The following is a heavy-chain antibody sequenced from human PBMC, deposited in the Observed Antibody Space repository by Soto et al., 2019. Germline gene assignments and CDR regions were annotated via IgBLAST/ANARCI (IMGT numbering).Heavy chain of an antibody. D-gene: IGHD3-10*01. Sequence: SETLSLTCTVSGDSISSGDYYWSWIRQPPGKGLEWIGYIYYSGTTYYNPSLRSRVIISVDTSKNQFSLKLSSVTAADTAVYYCARAYSYGSGRFDYWGQGNLVTAPQ. CDR2: IYYSGTT. CDR1: GDSISSGDYY. J-gene: IGHJ4*02. V-gene: IGHV4-30-4*01. CDR3: ARAYSYGSGRFDY.